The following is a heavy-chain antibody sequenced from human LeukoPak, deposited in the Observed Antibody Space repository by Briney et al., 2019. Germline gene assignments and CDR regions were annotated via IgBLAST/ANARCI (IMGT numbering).Heavy chain of an antibody. D-gene: IGHD1-14*01. CDR3: AKSRRKGDYFDY. CDR2: IWYGGSNK. CDR1: GFTFSSYG. J-gene: IGHJ4*02. Sequence: GGSLRLSCAASGFTFSSYGMHWVRQAPGKGLEWVAVIWYGGSNKYYADSVKGRFTISRDNSKNTLYLQMNSLRAEDTAVYYCAKSRRKGDYFDYWGQGTLVTVSS. V-gene: IGHV3-30*02.